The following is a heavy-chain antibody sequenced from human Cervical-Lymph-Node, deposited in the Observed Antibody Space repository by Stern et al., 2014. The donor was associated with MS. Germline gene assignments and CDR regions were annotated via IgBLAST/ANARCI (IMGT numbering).Heavy chain of an antibody. CDR1: GGSVSSPSYY. CDR2: IKYSGST. V-gene: IGHV4-61*01. CDR3: ARDFISGYDYNYSYNGLDV. Sequence: VQLVESGPGLVKPSETLSLTCTVSGGSVSSPSYYWTWIRQSPGKGLEWIGYIKYSGSTDYNSSLKSRVTMSVDTSKNQFSLKLRSTTAADTAVYYCARDFISGYDYNYSYNGLDVWGQGTTVTVSS. J-gene: IGHJ6*02. D-gene: IGHD5-12*01.